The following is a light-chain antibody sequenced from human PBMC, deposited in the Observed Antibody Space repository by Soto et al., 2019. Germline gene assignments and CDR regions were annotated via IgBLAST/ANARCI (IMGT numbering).Light chain of an antibody. CDR1: SSDIGRFNY. CDR3: CSYAGSSTYV. CDR2: EGS. V-gene: IGLV2-23*01. Sequence: QSALTQPPSASGSPGQSVTISCTGTSSDIGRFNYVSWYQQHPGKAPKLLLYEGSKRPSGVSNRFSGSKSGNTASLTISGLQAEDEADYYCCSYAGSSTYVFGTGTKLTVL. J-gene: IGLJ1*01.